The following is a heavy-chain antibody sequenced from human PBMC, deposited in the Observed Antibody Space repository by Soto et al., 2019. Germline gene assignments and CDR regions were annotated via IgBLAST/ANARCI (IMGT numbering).Heavy chain of an antibody. Sequence: GGSLRLSCAASGFTFSSYAMHWVRQAPGKGLEWVAVISYDGSNKYYADSVKGRFTISRDNSKNTLYLQMNSLRAEDTAVYYCARVGLKESYFDYWGQGTLVTVYS. J-gene: IGHJ4*02. CDR1: GFTFSSYA. V-gene: IGHV3-30-3*01. D-gene: IGHD3-10*01. CDR3: ARVGLKESYFDY. CDR2: ISYDGSNK.